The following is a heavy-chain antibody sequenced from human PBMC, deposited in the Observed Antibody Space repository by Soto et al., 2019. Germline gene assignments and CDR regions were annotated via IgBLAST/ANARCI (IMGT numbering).Heavy chain of an antibody. Sequence: GGSLRLSCAASGFTFSSYGMHWVRQAPGKGLEWVAVIWYDGSNKYYADSVKGRFTISRDNSKNTLYLQMNSLRAEDTAVYYCARDRYDSSGYYSFPHFDYWGQGTLVTVSS. J-gene: IGHJ4*02. CDR1: GFTFSSYG. CDR3: ARDRYDSSGYYSFPHFDY. V-gene: IGHV3-33*01. CDR2: IWYDGSNK. D-gene: IGHD3-22*01.